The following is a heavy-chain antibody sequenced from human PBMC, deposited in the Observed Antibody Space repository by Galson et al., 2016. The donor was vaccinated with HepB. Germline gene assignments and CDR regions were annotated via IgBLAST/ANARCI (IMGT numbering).Heavy chain of an antibody. J-gene: IGHJ4*02. V-gene: IGHV3-23*01. CDR3: AKDRNVIAVAGALDY. CDR2: ISGSGDIT. CDR1: GFTISRFA. Sequence: SLRLSCAASGFTISRFAMNWVRQAPGKGPEWVSVISGSGDITFYADSVEGRFTILRDISKNTVYLQMNSLRAEDTAVYYCAKDRNVIAVAGALDYWGQGTLVTVSS. D-gene: IGHD6-19*01.